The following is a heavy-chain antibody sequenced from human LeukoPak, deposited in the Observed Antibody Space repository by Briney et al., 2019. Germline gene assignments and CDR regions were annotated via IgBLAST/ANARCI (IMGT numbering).Heavy chain of an antibody. J-gene: IGHJ4*02. CDR1: GGSISSGTYY. D-gene: IGHD6-25*01. CDR3: ARGYSSGGKDS. CDR2: IYASGNT. Sequence: TPSETLSLTCTVSGGSISSGTYYWSWIRQPAGKGLEWIGRIYASGNTNYNPSLRSRVTISVDTSKNQFSLRLDSVTGADTAVYYCARGYSSGGKDSWGQGTLVTVSS. V-gene: IGHV4-61*02.